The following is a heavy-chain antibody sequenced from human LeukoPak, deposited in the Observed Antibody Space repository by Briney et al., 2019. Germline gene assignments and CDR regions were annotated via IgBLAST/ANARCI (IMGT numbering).Heavy chain of an antibody. V-gene: IGHV1-2*02. CDR1: GYTFTGYY. D-gene: IGHD2/OR15-2a*01. J-gene: IGHJ6*02. CDR2: INPNSGGT. Sequence: GASVKVSCKASGYTFTGYYMHWVRQAPGQGLEWMGWINPNSGGTNYAQKFQGRVTMTRDTSIRTAYMELSRLRSDDTAVYYCARAFGSRRLSGMDVWGQGTTVTVSS. CDR3: ARAFGSRRLSGMDV.